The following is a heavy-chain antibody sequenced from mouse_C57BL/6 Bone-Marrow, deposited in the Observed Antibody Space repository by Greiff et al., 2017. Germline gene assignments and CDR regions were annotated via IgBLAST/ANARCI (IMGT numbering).Heavy chain of an antibody. D-gene: IGHD2-1*01. J-gene: IGHJ3*01. Sequence: VKLLESGAELVKPGASVKMSCKASGYTFTTYSIAWMKQNHGKSLEWIGNFHPYNDDTKYNEKFKGKATMTVEPSSSTAYLQLSRLTSDDSAVFYCSRSIYYGNQGFAYWGQGTLVTVSA. V-gene: IGHV1-47*01. CDR3: SRSIYYGNQGFAY. CDR2: FHPYNDDT. CDR1: GYTFTTYS.